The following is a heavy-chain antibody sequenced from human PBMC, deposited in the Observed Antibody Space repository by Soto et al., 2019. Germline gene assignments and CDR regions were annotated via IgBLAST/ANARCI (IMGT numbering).Heavy chain of an antibody. Sequence: GSVRLSCAASGFTFSSYWMSWVRQAPGKGLEWVANIKQDGSEKYYVDSVKGRFTISRDNAKNSLCLQMNSLRAEDTAVYYCARMSEITMIVVADAFDIWGQGTMVTVSS. CDR1: GFTFSSYW. D-gene: IGHD3-22*01. CDR3: ARMSEITMIVVADAFDI. CDR2: IKQDGSEK. V-gene: IGHV3-7*01. J-gene: IGHJ3*02.